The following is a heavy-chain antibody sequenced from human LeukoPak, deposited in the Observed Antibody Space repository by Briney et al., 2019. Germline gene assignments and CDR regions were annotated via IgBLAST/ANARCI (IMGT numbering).Heavy chain of an antibody. D-gene: IGHD2-15*01. CDR3: ARVHGGYPFDY. CDR1: GFTFSSYE. V-gene: IGHV3-48*03. CDR2: ISSSGSTI. Sequence: GGSLRLSCAASGFTFSSYEMNWVRQAPGKRLEWVSYISSSGSTIYYADSVKGRFTISRDNAKNSLYLQMNSLRAEDTAVYYCARVHGGYPFDYWGQGTLVTVSS. J-gene: IGHJ4*02.